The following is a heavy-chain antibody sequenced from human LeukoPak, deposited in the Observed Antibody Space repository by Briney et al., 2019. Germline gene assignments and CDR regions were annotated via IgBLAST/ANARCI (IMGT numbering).Heavy chain of an antibody. V-gene: IGHV1-69*04. J-gene: IGHJ4*02. CDR3: ARDWDTYYYGSGSYYNGIDY. CDR1: GGTFSSYA. CDR2: IIPILGVA. Sequence: SVKVSCKASGGTFSSYAISWVRQAPGQGLEWMGRIIPILGVANYAQQFQGRVAITADKSTSTAYMELSSLRSEDTAVYYCARDWDTYYYGSGSYYNGIDYWGQGTLVTVSS. D-gene: IGHD3-10*01.